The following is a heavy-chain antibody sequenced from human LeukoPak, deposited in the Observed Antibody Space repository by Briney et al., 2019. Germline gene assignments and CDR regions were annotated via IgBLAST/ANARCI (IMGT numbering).Heavy chain of an antibody. Sequence: GGSLRLSCAASGFIFDDYDMSWVRQAPGKGLEWVSGINWNGGTKGYADSVKGRFTISRDNAKNSLYLQMNSLRAEDTALYYCARGCCSGGFCYWDYYYYYMDVWGKGTTVTVSS. V-gene: IGHV3-20*04. D-gene: IGHD2-15*01. CDR1: GFIFDDYD. CDR2: INWNGGTK. J-gene: IGHJ6*03. CDR3: ARGCCSGGFCYWDYYYYYMDV.